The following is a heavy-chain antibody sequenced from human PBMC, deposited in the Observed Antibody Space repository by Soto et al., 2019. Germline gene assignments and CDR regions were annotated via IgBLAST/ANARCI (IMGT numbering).Heavy chain of an antibody. CDR1: GGSISSYY. Sequence: QVQLQESGPGLVKPSETLSLTCTVSGGSISSYYWSWIRQPPGKGLEWIGYIYYSGSTNYNPSLKSRVTISVDTAKNRFALKLSSVTAADTAVDYCARVRQSYGNWIDPWGQGTLVAVSS. V-gene: IGHV4-59*01. CDR3: ARVRQSYGNWIDP. CDR2: IYYSGST. D-gene: IGHD3-10*01. J-gene: IGHJ5*02.